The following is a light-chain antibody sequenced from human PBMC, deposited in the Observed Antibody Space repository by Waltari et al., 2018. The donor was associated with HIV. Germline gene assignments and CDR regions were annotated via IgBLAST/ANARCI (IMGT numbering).Light chain of an antibody. Sequence: QSVLPQPPSVSGTPGQNVTIPCSGSSPTIRSNIVNWYQQVPDAAPKLLIYSNDQRPAGVPDRFSGSKSGTSASLAISGLQSADEADYYCAAWDDSLNGMFGGGTKLTV. V-gene: IGLV1-44*01. CDR2: SND. CDR3: AAWDDSLNGM. J-gene: IGLJ3*02. CDR1: SPTIRSNI.